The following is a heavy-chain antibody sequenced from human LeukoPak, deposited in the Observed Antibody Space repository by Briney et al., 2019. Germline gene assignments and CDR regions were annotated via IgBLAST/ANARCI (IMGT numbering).Heavy chain of an antibody. CDR1: GGSIKSHY. V-gene: IGHV4-59*11. J-gene: IGHJ4*02. Sequence: SETLSLTCSVSGGSIKSHYYTWIRQPPGKGLEWIGYVYYSGTTSYNPSLKSRVSISDDTSKNQVFLWLTSVTAADTAVYYCATSLYGDYEADYWGPGILVTVSS. D-gene: IGHD5-12*01. CDR3: ATSLYGDYEADY. CDR2: VYYSGTT.